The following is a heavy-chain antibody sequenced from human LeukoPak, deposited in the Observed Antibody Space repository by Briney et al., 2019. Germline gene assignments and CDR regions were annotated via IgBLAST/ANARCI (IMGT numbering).Heavy chain of an antibody. CDR3: AREVKEGSSSYYFDY. Sequence: ASVKVSCKASGYTFTSYYMHWVRQAPGQGLKWMGIINPSGGSTSYAQKFQGRVTMTRDTSTSTVYMELSSLRSEDTAVYYCAREVKEGSSSYYFDYWGQGTLVTVSS. V-gene: IGHV1-46*01. D-gene: IGHD6-6*01. J-gene: IGHJ4*02. CDR1: GYTFTSYY. CDR2: INPSGGST.